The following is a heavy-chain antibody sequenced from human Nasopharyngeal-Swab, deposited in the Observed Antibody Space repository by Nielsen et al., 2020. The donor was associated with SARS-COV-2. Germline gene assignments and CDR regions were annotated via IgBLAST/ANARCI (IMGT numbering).Heavy chain of an antibody. CDR2: ISSSGSTI. J-gene: IGHJ4*02. V-gene: IGHV3-48*03. CDR1: GFTFSSYE. D-gene: IGHD1-1*01. CDR3: AREGLNTGTFDY. Sequence: SCAASGFTFSSYEMNWVRQAPGKGLEWVSYISSSGSTIYYADSVKGRFTISRDNAKNSLYLQMNSLRAEDTAVYYCAREGLNTGTFDYWGQGTLVTVSS.